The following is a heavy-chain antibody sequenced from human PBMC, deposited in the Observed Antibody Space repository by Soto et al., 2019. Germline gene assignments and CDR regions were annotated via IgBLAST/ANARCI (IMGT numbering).Heavy chain of an antibody. V-gene: IGHV3-33*01. CDR3: ARGSGPPGYDFWSGYYTDYYYYGMDV. J-gene: IGHJ6*02. D-gene: IGHD3-3*01. Sequence: HPGGSLRLSCAASGFTFSSYGMHWVRQAPSKGLEWVAVIWYDGSNKYYADSVKGRFTISRDNSKNTLYLQMNSLRAEDTAVYYCARGSGPPGYDFWSGYYTDYYYYGMDVWGQATTVTVSS. CDR1: GFTFSSYG. CDR2: IWYDGSNK.